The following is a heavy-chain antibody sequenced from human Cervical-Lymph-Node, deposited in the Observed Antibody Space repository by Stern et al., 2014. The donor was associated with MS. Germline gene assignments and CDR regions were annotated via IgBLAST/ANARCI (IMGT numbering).Heavy chain of an antibody. V-gene: IGHV4-39*01. J-gene: IGHJ4*02. Sequence: QLQLQESGPGLVKPSETLSLTCAVSGGSLSSGSYYWTWIRQPPGKGLEWIGSTSYPETTYYNPSLKTRVPISVATSKNRFSLWLPSVTAADTAVYYCARRRSGSGLDYWGQGTLVIVSS. CDR3: ARRRSGSGLDY. CDR1: GGSLSSGSYY. CDR2: TSYPETT. D-gene: IGHD1-26*01.